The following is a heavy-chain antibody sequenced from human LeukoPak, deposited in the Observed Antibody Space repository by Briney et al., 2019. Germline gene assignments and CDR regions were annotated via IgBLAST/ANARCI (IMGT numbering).Heavy chain of an antibody. CDR3: AKAMNKWIQLWFLSGMDV. CDR1: GGTFSSYA. CDR2: IIPIFGTA. Sequence: ASVKVSCKASGGTFSSYAISWVRQAPGQGLEWMGGIIPIFGTANYAQKFQGRVTITADESTSTAYMELSSLRSEDTAVYYCAKAMNKWIQLWFLSGMDVWGQGTTVTVSS. J-gene: IGHJ6*02. D-gene: IGHD5-18*01. V-gene: IGHV1-69*13.